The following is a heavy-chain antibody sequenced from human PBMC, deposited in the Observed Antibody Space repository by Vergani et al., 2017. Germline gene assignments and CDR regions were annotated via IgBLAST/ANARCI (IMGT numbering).Heavy chain of an antibody. CDR3: AKEPDMLTGPDY. D-gene: IGHD3-9*01. Sequence: EVQLLESGGGLVQPGGSLRLSCAASGFTFSSYAMSWVRQAPGKGLEWVSGLSGSGGSTYYAESVKGRFTMSRDNSKNTLYLQMNSLRVEDTAVYYCAKEPDMLTGPDYWGQGTLVTVSS. V-gene: IGHV3-23*01. CDR1: GFTFSSYA. J-gene: IGHJ4*02. CDR2: LSGSGGST.